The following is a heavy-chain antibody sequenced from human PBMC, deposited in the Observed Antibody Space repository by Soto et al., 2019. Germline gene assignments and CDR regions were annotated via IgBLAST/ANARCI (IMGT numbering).Heavy chain of an antibody. CDR3: VSWVSAHFDY. CDR2: ISSNVANT. Sequence: GSLRRSCTASGCTFDSPYSHSMSWVRQSPGKGPECVSTISSNVANTHYAESVQGRFTISKDASRNTVHLHMNSLRADDTATYFCVSWVSAHFDYWGHGTQVTVSS. J-gene: IGHJ4*01. V-gene: IGHV3-23*01. CDR1: GCTFDSPYSHS. D-gene: IGHD2-8*01.